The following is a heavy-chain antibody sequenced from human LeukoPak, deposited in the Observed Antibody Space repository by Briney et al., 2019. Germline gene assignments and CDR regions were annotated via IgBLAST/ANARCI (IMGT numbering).Heavy chain of an antibody. V-gene: IGHV4-61*02. D-gene: IGHD1-26*01. CDR2: MYTSGST. CDR3: VKSGGYGLIDY. Sequence: PSQTLSLTSTVSGGSISSGSYYWSWIRQPAGQGLEYIGRMYTSGSTNYNPSLKSRVTISVDTSKNQFSLRLNSVTAADTAMYFCVKSGGYGLIDYWGQGTLVTVSS. CDR1: GGSISSGSYY. J-gene: IGHJ4*02.